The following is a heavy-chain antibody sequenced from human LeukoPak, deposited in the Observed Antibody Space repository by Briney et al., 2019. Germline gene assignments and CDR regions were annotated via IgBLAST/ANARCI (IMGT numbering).Heavy chain of an antibody. V-gene: IGHV1-69*04. CDR3: ARVVDYYGMDV. CDR1: GYTFTSYG. CDR2: IIPILGIA. Sequence: GASVKVSCKASGYTFTSYGISWVRQAPGQGLEWMGRIIPILGIANYAQKFQGRVTITADKSTSTAYMELSSLRSEDTAVYYCARVVDYYGMDVWGQGTTVTVSS. J-gene: IGHJ6*02.